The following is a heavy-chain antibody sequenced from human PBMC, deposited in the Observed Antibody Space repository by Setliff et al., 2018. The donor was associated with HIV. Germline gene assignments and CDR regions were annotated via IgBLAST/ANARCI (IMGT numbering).Heavy chain of an antibody. CDR1: GGSFSGYY. CDR3: ARDAVEASIPGGWFDS. D-gene: IGHD2-21*01. CDR2: MSKRGTY. J-gene: IGHJ5*01. V-gene: IGHV4-34*10. Sequence: SETLSLTCAVYGGSFSGYYWSWIRQHPGKGLEWMGYMSKRGTYIINPSLESRMTMSVDTSKNQLYLRLKSVTAADTAVYFCARDAVEASIPGGWFDSWGPGTLVTVSS.